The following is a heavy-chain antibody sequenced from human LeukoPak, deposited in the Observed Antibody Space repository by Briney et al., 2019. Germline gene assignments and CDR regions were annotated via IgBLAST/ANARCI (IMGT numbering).Heavy chain of an antibody. CDR1: GFTFSSYS. CDR3: ARDRRLYYYGSGIKTT. V-gene: IGHV3-21*01. CDR2: ISSSSSYI. J-gene: IGHJ4*02. Sequence: GGSLRLSCAASGFTFSSYSMNWVRLAPGKGLEWVSSISSSSSYIYYADSVKGRFTISRDNAKNSLYLQMNSLRAEDTAVYYCARDRRLYYYGSGIKTTWGQGTLVTVSS. D-gene: IGHD3-10*01.